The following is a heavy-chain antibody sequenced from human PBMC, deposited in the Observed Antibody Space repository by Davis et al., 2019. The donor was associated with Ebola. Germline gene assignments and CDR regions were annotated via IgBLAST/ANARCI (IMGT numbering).Heavy chain of an antibody. CDR3: ARERVGARYTDYYYYYGMDV. CDR1: GFTFSSYG. D-gene: IGHD3-16*01. CDR2: IWYDGSNK. Sequence: PGGSLRLSCAASGFTFSSYGMHWVRQAPGKGLEWVAVIWYDGSNKYYADSVKGRFTISRDNSKNTLYLQMNSLRAEDTAVYYCARERVGARYTDYYYYYGMDVWGQGTTVTVSS. V-gene: IGHV3-33*01. J-gene: IGHJ6*02.